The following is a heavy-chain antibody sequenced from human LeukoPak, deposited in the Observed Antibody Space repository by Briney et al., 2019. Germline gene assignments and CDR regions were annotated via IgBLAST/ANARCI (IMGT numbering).Heavy chain of an antibody. V-gene: IGHV3-23*01. CDR1: GFNFRTYG. CDR2: ISGSAYTT. D-gene: IGHD3-22*01. Sequence: GGSLRLSCATSGFNFRTYGMSWIRQAPGKGLEWVAGISGSAYTTHYAGSVKGRFTISRDNSKNTLYLQMNSLRAEDTAVYYCARVRINYYDSGTRFDYWGQGTLVTVSS. J-gene: IGHJ4*02. CDR3: ARVRINYYDSGTRFDY.